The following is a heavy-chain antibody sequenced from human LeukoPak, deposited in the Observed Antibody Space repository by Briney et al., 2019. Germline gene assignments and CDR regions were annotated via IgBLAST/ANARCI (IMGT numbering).Heavy chain of an antibody. J-gene: IGHJ4*02. D-gene: IGHD4-23*01. CDR3: GRHLYGGNSAIDY. CDR1: GYSFTSCW. V-gene: IGHV5-51*01. CDR2: MYPGDSDT. Sequence: GESLKISCKGSGYSFTSCWIGWVRQMPGKGLEWMGIMYPGDSDTRYGPSFQGQVTISVDKSISTAYLQWSSLKASDTAMYYCGRHLYGGNSAIDYWGQGTLVTVSS.